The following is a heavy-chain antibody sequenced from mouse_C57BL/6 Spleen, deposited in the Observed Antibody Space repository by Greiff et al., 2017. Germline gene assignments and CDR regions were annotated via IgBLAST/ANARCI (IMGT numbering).Heavy chain of an antibody. CDR1: GYTFTDYN. V-gene: IGHV1-22*01. CDR3: ARGDYDYFDY. D-gene: IGHD1-1*01. Sequence: VQLQQSGPELVKPGASVKMSCKASGYTFTDYNMHWVKQSHGKSLEWIGYINPNNGGTSYNQKFKGKATLTVTKSASTTYMELHILTSENSAVYYCARGDYDYFDYWGQGTTLTVSS. J-gene: IGHJ2*01. CDR2: INPNNGGT.